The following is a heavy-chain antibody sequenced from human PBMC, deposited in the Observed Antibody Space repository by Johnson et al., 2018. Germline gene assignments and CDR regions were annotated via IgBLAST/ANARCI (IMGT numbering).Heavy chain of an antibody. Sequence: VQLVESGGGLVQPGGSLRLSCAASGFTVSSNYMSWVRQAPGKGLERVSVIYSGGSTYYADSVKGRFTISRDNAKISLYLQMNSLRDDDSGVYYCARGSGLGFDYSVDVWGRGTTVTGSS. CDR2: IYSGGST. CDR1: GFTVSSNY. V-gene: IGHV3-66*01. J-gene: IGHJ6*02. CDR3: ARGSGLGFDYSVDV. D-gene: IGHD3-10*01.